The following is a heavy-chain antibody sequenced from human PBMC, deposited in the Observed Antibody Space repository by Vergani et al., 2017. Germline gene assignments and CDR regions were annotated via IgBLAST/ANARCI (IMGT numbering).Heavy chain of an antibody. CDR1: GFTVSSNY. CDR2: IYSGGST. Sequence: EVQLVESGGGLIQPGGSLRLSCAASGFTVSSNYMSWVRQAPGKGLEWVSVIYSGGSTYYADSVKGRFTISRDNSKNTLYLQMNSLRSEDTAVYYCARGRNPTTVTTWGFDYWGQGTLVTVSS. J-gene: IGHJ4*02. V-gene: IGHV3-53*01. CDR3: ARGRNPTTVTTWGFDY. D-gene: IGHD4-17*01.